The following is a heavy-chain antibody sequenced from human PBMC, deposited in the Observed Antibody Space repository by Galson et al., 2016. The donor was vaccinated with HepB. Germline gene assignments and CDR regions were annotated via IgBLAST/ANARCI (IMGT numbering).Heavy chain of an antibody. V-gene: IGHV3-30*04. D-gene: IGHD1-26*01. CDR2: ISFDGGHK. CDR1: GIAFSNHP. J-gene: IGHJ4*02. Sequence: SLRLSCAAPGIAFSNHPMHWVRQTPGMGLEWLALISFDGGHKYYSDSVMGRFTIARDNSKNTVFLQLNSLRTEDTALYYCATASNSGTIYYFDYWGQGTLVTVSS. CDR3: ATASNSGTIYYFDY.